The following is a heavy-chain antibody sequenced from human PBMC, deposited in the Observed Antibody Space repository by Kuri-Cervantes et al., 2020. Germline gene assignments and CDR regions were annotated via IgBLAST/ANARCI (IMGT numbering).Heavy chain of an antibody. D-gene: IGHD3-22*01. CDR3: ARETYYYDSSGYYYGAFDN. CDR1: GYSISSGYY. J-gene: IGHJ3*02. Sequence: GSLRLSCTVSGYSISSGYYWGWIRQPPGKGLEWIGSIYLSGSTYYNPSLKSRVTISVDTSKNQFSLKLSSVTAADTAVYYCARETYYYDSSGYYYGAFDNWGQGTMVTVSS. V-gene: IGHV4-38-2*02. CDR2: IYLSGST.